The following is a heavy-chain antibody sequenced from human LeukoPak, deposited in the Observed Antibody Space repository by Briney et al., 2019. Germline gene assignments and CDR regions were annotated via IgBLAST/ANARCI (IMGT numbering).Heavy chain of an antibody. CDR2: VDHTGST. D-gene: IGHD3-22*01. CDR1: DDSITMYY. CDR3: ARDRYYYDSSGYSNWFDP. V-gene: IGHV4-59*01. Sequence: NPSETLSLTCTVSDDSITMYYWTWIRQPPGKGLEWIGYVDHTGSTKFNPSLNGRVSISRDTSNNFFSLRLRSVTAADTAVYYCARDRYYYDSSGYSNWFDPWGQGTLVTVSS. J-gene: IGHJ5*02.